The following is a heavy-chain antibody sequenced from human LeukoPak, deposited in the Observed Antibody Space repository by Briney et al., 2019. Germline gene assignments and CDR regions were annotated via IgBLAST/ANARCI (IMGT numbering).Heavy chain of an antibody. CDR1: SGSISSSSYY. CDR3: ANRSPDSSAYYFDY. D-gene: IGHD3-22*01. V-gene: IGHV4-39*01. Sequence: PSETLSLTCTVSSGSISSSSYYWGWIRQPPGKGLEWIGSIYYSGSTYYNPSLKSRVTISVDTSKNQFSLKLSSVTAADTAVYYCANRSPDSSAYYFDYWGQGTLVTVSS. J-gene: IGHJ4*02. CDR2: IYYSGST.